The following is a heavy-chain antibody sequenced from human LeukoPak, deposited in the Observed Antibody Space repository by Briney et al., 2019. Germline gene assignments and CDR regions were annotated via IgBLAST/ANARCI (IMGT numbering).Heavy chain of an antibody. CDR3: ATGGSSSATG. CDR1: GFTFSSYS. Sequence: GGSLSLSCAASGFTFSSYSMHWVRQAPGKGLEWVSSISSSSSYIYYADSVKGRFTISRDNAKNSLYLQMNSLRAEDTAVYYCATGGSSSATGWGQGTLVTVSS. D-gene: IGHD6-13*01. V-gene: IGHV3-21*01. CDR2: ISSSSSYI. J-gene: IGHJ4*02.